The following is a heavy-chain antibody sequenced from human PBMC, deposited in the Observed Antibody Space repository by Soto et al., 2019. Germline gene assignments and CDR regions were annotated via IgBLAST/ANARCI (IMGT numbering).Heavy chain of an antibody. Sequence: SETLCLTCAVYVGSFSVYYWSWIRQPPGKGLDWIGEINHSGSTNYNPSLKSRVTISVDTSKNQFSLKLSSVTAADTAVYYCARGGYIVVVPDARNWFDPWGQGTMVTVSS. CDR2: INHSGST. CDR1: VGSFSVYY. J-gene: IGHJ5*02. V-gene: IGHV4-34*01. CDR3: ARGGYIVVVPDARNWFDP. D-gene: IGHD2-2*01.